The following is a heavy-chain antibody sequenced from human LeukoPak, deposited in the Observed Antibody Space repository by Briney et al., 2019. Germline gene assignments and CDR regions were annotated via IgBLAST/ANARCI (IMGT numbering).Heavy chain of an antibody. Sequence: PGRSLRLSCAASGFTFDDYAMHWVRQAPEKGLEWVSGISWNSGSIGYADSVKGRFTISRDNAKNSLYLQMNSLRAEDTALYYCAKVQRNDVVNWFDPWGQGTLVTVSS. CDR3: AKVQRNDVVNWFDP. V-gene: IGHV3-9*01. CDR2: ISWNSGSI. CDR1: GFTFDDYA. J-gene: IGHJ5*02. D-gene: IGHD1-1*01.